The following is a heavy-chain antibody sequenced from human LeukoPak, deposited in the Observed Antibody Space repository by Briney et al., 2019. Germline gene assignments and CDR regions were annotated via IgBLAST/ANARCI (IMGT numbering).Heavy chain of an antibody. CDR1: GFTFSSYA. CDR3: ARGYYYDSSGYPHDAFDI. V-gene: IGHV3-30-3*01. Sequence: AGGSLRLSCAASGFTFSSYAMHWVRQAPGKGLEWVAVISYDGSNKYYADSVKGRFTISRDNSKNTLYLQMNSLRAEDTAVYYCARGYYYDSSGYPHDAFDIWGQGTMVTVSS. J-gene: IGHJ3*02. D-gene: IGHD3-22*01. CDR2: ISYDGSNK.